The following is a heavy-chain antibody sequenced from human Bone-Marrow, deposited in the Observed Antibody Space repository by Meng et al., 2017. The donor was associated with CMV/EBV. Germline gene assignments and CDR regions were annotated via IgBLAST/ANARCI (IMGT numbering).Heavy chain of an antibody. Sequence: ASVKVSCKASGYTFTSSGFGWVRQAPGQGLEWMGWINPNSGGTNYAQKFQGRVTMTRDTSISTAYMELSRLRSDDTAVYYCVTLSSGRLDYWGQGTLVTVSS. V-gene: IGHV1-2*02. J-gene: IGHJ4*02. CDR2: INPNSGGT. CDR3: VTLSSGRLDY. CDR1: GYTFTSSG. D-gene: IGHD3-22*01.